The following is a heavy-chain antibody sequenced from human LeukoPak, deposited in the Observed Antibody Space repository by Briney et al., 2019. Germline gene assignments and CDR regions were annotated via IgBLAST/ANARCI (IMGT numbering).Heavy chain of an antibody. Sequence: SETLSLTCAVSGGSISSGGYSWSWIRQPPGKGLEWIGYIYHSGSTYYNPSLKSRVTISVDRSKNQFSLKLSSVTAADTAVYYCARVDYYGSGSNWFDPWGQGTLVNVSS. CDR2: IYHSGST. J-gene: IGHJ5*02. V-gene: IGHV4-30-2*01. CDR1: GGSISSGGYS. CDR3: ARVDYYGSGSNWFDP. D-gene: IGHD3-10*01.